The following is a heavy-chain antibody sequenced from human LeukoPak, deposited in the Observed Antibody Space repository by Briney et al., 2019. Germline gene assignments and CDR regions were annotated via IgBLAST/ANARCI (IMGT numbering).Heavy chain of an antibody. CDR2: IILIFGTA. Sequence: VASVKVSCKGSGGTFSSYAISWVRQAPGQGLEWMGGIILIFGTANYAKKFQGRVPITADKSTSTAYTELSSLRSDATAVYYCSRQAMRSNWFDPRAREPWSPSP. V-gene: IGHV1-69*06. D-gene: IGHD2-2*01. CDR1: GGTFSSYA. J-gene: IGHJ5*02. CDR3: SRQAMRSNWFDP.